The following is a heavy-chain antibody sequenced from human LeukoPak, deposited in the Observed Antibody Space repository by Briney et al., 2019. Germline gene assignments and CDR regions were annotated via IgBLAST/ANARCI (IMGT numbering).Heavy chain of an antibody. V-gene: IGHV1-2*02. CDR2: INPNSSDT. CDR3: AREDYDSSGEYFQH. D-gene: IGHD3-22*01. Sequence: ASVKVSCKASGYTFTGYYMHWVRQAPGQGLEWMGWINPNSSDTNYAQKFQGRVTMTRDTSISTAYMELSRLRSDDTAVYYCAREDYDSSGEYFQHWGQGTLVTVSS. J-gene: IGHJ1*01. CDR1: GYTFTGYY.